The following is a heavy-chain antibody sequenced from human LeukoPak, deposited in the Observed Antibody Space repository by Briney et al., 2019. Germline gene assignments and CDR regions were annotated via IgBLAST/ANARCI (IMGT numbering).Heavy chain of an antibody. J-gene: IGHJ1*01. Sequence: SETLSLTCTVSGGSISSYYWSWIRQPPGKGLEWIGYIYYSGSTNYNPSLKSRVTMSVDTSKNQFSLKLSSVTAADTAVYYCARDSSSWYHYRYFQHWGQGTLVTVSS. CDR3: ARDSSSWYHYRYFQH. V-gene: IGHV4-59*01. CDR2: IYYSGST. D-gene: IGHD6-13*01. CDR1: GGSISSYY.